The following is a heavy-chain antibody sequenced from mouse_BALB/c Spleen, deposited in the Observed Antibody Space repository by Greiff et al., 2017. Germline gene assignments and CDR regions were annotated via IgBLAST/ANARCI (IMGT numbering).Heavy chain of an antibody. CDR2: ILPGSGST. V-gene: IGHV1-9*01. CDR3: ARRGNHGFFSWFAY. Sequence: QVQLQQSGAELMKPGASVKISCKATGYTFSSYWIEWVKQRPGHGLEWIGEILPGSGSTNYNEKFKGKATFTADTSSNTAYMQLSSLTSEDSAVYYCARRGNHGFFSWFAYWGQGTLVTVSA. J-gene: IGHJ3*01. CDR1: GYTFSSYW. D-gene: IGHD2-1*01.